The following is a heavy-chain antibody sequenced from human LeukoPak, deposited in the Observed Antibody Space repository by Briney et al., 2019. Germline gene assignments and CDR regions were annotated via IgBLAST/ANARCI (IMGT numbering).Heavy chain of an antibody. Sequence: ASVKVSCKASGYTFTSYYMHWVRQAPGQGLEWMGIINPSGGSTSYAQKFQGRVTMTRDMSTSTVYMELNSLRAEDTAVYYCAKEIWPTVTIPGRTYFDYWGHGALVTVSS. CDR1: GYTFTSYY. CDR3: AKEIWPTVTIPGRTYFDY. J-gene: IGHJ4*01. CDR2: INPSGGST. D-gene: IGHD4-17*01. V-gene: IGHV1-46*01.